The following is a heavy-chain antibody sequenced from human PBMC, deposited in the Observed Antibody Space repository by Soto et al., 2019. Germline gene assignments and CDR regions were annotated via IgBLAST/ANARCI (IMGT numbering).Heavy chain of an antibody. CDR3: AREKYCTNGVCYLGDSKQNWYFDL. D-gene: IGHD2-8*01. CDR1: GGTFSSYT. V-gene: IGHV1-69*08. CDR2: IIPILGIA. Sequence: QVQLVQSGAEVKKPGSSVKVSCKASGGTFSSYTISWVRQAPGQGLEWMGRIIPILGIANYAQKFQGRVTITADKSTSTAYMELSSLRSEDTAVYYCAREKYCTNGVCYLGDSKQNWYFDLWGRGTLVTVSS. J-gene: IGHJ2*01.